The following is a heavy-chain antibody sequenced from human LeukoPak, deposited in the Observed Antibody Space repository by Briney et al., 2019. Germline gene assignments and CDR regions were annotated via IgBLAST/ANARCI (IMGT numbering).Heavy chain of an antibody. CDR3: ARGGSYLSAFDI. CDR2: INSDGSST. V-gene: IGHV3-74*01. Sequence: GGSLRLSCAASGFTFSSYWMHWVRQAPGKGLVWVSRINSDGSSTRYADSVKGRFTVSRDNAKNTVYLQMNSLRAEDTAMYYCARGGSYLSAFDIWGQGTMVTVSS. CDR1: GFTFSSYW. J-gene: IGHJ3*02. D-gene: IGHD1-26*01.